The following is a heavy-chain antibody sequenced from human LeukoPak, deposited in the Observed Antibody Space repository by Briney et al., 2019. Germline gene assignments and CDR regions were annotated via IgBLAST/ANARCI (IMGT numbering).Heavy chain of an antibody. Sequence: ASVKVSCKVPGYTLTELSMHWVRQAPGKGLEWMGGFDPEDGETIYAQKFQGRVTMTRDMSTSTVYMELSSLRSEDTAVYYCARDPKKTYYYGSGSPTDAFDIWGQGTMVTVSS. CDR1: GYTLTELS. CDR2: FDPEDGET. V-gene: IGHV1-24*01. J-gene: IGHJ3*02. CDR3: ARDPKKTYYYGSGSPTDAFDI. D-gene: IGHD3-10*01.